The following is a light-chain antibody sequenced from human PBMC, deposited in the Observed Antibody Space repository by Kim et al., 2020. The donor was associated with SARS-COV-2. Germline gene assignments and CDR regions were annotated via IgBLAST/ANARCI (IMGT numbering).Light chain of an antibody. V-gene: IGLV3-19*01. Sequence: VALGQTVRLTCQGDSLRSYYATCYQHKPGQAPIVAIYVKNNRPSGIPDRFSGSSSVNTASLTITGTQAGDEADSYCNSRDSHDNVVFGGGTQLTVL. CDR1: SLRSYY. CDR3: NSRDSHDNVV. J-gene: IGLJ2*01. CDR2: VKN.